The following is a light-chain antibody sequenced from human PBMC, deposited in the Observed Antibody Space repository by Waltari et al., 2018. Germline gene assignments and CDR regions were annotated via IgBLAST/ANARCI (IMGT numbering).Light chain of an antibody. J-gene: IGKJ4*01. CDR2: SVS. Sequence: DIVMTQSPLSLSVTPGEPASISCRSSQSPLHSHGNMYLDWYLQKPGQSPQLLIYSVSNRPSGVPDRFSGSGSGTDFTLKISRVEAEDVGVYYCMEAVQTLTFGGGTKVEIK. V-gene: IGKV2-28*01. CDR3: MEAVQTLT. CDR1: QSPLHSHGNMY.